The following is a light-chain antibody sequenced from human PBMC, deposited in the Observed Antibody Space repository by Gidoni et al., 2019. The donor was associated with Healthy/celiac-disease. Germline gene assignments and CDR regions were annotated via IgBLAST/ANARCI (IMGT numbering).Light chain of an antibody. CDR1: QSVSSY. CDR3: QQRSNWPST. V-gene: IGKV3-11*01. CDR2: DAS. J-gene: IGKJ4*01. Sequence: EIVLTQSPATLSLSPGERATLSCRASQSVSSYLAWYQQKPGQAPRLLIYDASRFSGSGSGTDFTLTISSLEPEDFAVYYCQQRSNWPSTFGGGTKVEIK.